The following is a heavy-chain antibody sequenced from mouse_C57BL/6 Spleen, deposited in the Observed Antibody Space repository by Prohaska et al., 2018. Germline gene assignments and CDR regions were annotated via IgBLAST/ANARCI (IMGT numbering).Heavy chain of an antibody. CDR2: IDPSDSYT. CDR3: ARNYSNYGYFGY. CDR1: GYTFTSYW. Sequence: QVQLQQPGAELVKPGASVKLSCKASGYTFTSYWMQWVKQRPGQGLEWIGEIDPSDSYTNYNQKFKGKATLTVDTSSSTAYMQLSSLTSEDSAVYYCARNYSNYGYFGYWGQGTTLTVSS. D-gene: IGHD2-5*01. J-gene: IGHJ2*01. V-gene: IGHV1-50*01.